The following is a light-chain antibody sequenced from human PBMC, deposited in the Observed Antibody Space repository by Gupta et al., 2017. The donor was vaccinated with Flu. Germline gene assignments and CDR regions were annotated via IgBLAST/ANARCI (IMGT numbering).Light chain of an antibody. CDR1: NSNIGNQY. CDR3: SSWDGSLFGVI. J-gene: IGLJ2*01. V-gene: IGLV1-47*01. CDR2: RND. Sequence: QSVLTQPPSASGTPGQRVTISCSGSNSNIGNQYVSWYQHLPGTTPRLLIHRNDQRPSGVPDRFSGSKSGTSASPTISGLRSEDEADYFCSSWDGSLFGVIFGGGTKLTV.